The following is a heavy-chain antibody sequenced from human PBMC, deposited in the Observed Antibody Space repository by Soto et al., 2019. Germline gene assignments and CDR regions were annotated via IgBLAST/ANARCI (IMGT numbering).Heavy chain of an antibody. V-gene: IGHV4-34*01. CDR3: ACTLYCSSTSCYRGPLRY. J-gene: IGHJ4*02. CDR2: INHSGST. CDR1: GGSFSGYY. D-gene: IGHD2-2*02. Sequence: PETLRLTCAVYGGSFSGYYWSWIRQPPGKGLEWIGEINHSGSTNYNPSLKSRVTISVDTSKNQFSLKLSSVTAADTAVYYCACTLYCSSTSCYRGPLRYWGQGPLVT.